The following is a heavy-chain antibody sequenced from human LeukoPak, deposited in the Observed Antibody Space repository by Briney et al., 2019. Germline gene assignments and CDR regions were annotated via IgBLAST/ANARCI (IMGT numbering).Heavy chain of an antibody. CDR2: INPNSGGT. Sequence: GASVKVSCKASGKTFIGYYMHWVRQAPGQGLEWMGWINPNSGGTNYAQKFQGRVTMTRDTSISTAYMELSRLRSDDTAVYYCARESTAMGPDYWGQGTLVTVSS. D-gene: IGHD5-18*01. J-gene: IGHJ4*02. CDR3: ARESTAMGPDY. CDR1: GKTFIGYY. V-gene: IGHV1-2*02.